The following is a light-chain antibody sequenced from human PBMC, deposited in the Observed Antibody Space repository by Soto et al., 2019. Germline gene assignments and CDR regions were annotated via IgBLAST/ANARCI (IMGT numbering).Light chain of an antibody. CDR2: DVN. CDR1: SSYVGCYDY. Sequence: QSELTQPASVSGSPGQSINFTCTGTSSYVGCYDYVSWYQQLPGQSPKLLIYDVNNRPSGVSHRFSGSKSGNTASLTISGLLAEDEADYYSSSYTGSSTFVFGTGTKVTVL. CDR3: SSYTGSSTFV. J-gene: IGLJ1*01. V-gene: IGLV2-14*01.